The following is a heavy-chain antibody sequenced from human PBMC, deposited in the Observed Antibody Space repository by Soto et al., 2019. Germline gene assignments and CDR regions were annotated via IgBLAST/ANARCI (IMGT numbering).Heavy chain of an antibody. Sequence: EVQLVESGGGLVKPGGSLSLSCAASGFTLGTYSLNWVRQAPGKGLEWVSSISSSSIYYADSVKGRFTISRDNAKNSLYLQMNSLRAEDTAVYYCVREWGEAFDIWGQGPMVTVSS. CDR1: GFTLGTYS. D-gene: IGHD3-16*01. CDR3: VREWGEAFDI. CDR2: ISSSSI. J-gene: IGHJ3*02. V-gene: IGHV3-21*01.